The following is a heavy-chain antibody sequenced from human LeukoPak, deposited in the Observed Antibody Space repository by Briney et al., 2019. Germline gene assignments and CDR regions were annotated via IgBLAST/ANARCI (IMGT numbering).Heavy chain of an antibody. V-gene: IGHV3-13*01. J-gene: IGHJ4*02. CDR3: ARGTYYYDSSGYAILDY. D-gene: IGHD3-22*01. CDR1: GFTFSSYD. Sequence: PGGSLRLSCAASGFTFSSYDMHWVRQATGKGLEWVSAIGTAGDTYYPGSVKGRFTISRENAKNSLYLQMNRLRAGDTAVYYCARGTYYYDSSGYAILDYWGQGTLVTVSS. CDR2: IGTAGDT.